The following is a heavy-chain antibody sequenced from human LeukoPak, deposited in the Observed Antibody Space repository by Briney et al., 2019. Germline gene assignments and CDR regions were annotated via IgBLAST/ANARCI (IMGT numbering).Heavy chain of an antibody. J-gene: IGHJ4*02. CDR2: IKGDGTTT. Sequence: PGGSLRLSCAASGFTFSNHWMHWVRQTPGKGLVWVSRIKGDGTTTTYADSVKGRFTISRDNAKNTVYLQINSLTGEDKGVYYCARDAAGLDYWGQGTLVTVSS. CDR1: GFTFSNHW. V-gene: IGHV3-74*01. D-gene: IGHD1-14*01. CDR3: ARDAAGLDY.